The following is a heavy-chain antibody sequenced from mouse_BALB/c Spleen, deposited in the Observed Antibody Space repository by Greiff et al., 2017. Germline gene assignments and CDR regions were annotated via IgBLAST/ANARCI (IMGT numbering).Heavy chain of an antibody. J-gene: IGHJ4*01. CDR2: IWSGGST. D-gene: IGHD2-1*01. V-gene: IGHV2-4-1*01. CDR3: ARNGGYYGNYDYAMDY. CDR1: GFSLTSYG. Sequence: VKLQESGPGLVQPSQSLSITCTVSGFSLTSYGVHWVRQSPGKGLEWLGVIWSGGSTDYNAAFISRLSISKDNSKSQVFFKMNSLQADDTAIYYCARNGGYYGNYDYAMDYWGQGTSVTVSS.